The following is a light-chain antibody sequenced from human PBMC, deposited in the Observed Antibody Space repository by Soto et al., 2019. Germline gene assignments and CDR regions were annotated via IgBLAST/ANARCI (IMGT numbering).Light chain of an antibody. CDR2: DVS. CDR3: SSYTSSSTQV. V-gene: IGLV2-14*01. Sequence: QFALTQPASVSGSPGQSITISCTGTSSDVGGYNYVSWYQQHPGKAPKLMIYDVSNRPSGVSNRFSGSKSGNTASLTISGLQAEDEADYYCSSYTSSSTQVFGTGTKVTVL. CDR1: SSDVGGYNY. J-gene: IGLJ1*01.